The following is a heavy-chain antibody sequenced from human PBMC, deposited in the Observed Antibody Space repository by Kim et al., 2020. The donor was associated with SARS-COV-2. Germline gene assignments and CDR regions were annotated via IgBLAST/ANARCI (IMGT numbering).Heavy chain of an antibody. CDR2: FGTTGATI. CDR1: GMTFSDFS. CDR3: ARWQNDGPAEYFQL. D-gene: IGHD3-16*01. V-gene: IGHV3-48*02. J-gene: IGHJ1*01. Sequence: GGSLRLSCAASGMTFSDFSFNWVRQAPGKGLDWVSYFGTTGATIYYADSVKGRFTISRDNDKNSLYLEMNSLRDEDSAVYYCARWQNDGPAEYFQLWGQGTVLTVVS.